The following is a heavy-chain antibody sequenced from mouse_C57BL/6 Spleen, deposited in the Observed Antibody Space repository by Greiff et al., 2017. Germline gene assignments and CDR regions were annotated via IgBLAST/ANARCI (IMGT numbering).Heavy chain of an antibody. CDR2: IRSKSNNYAT. CDR1: GFSFNTYA. J-gene: IGHJ4*01. D-gene: IGHD2-2*01. CDR3: VRHEDGYDGYYAMDY. V-gene: IGHV10-1*01. Sequence: EVKLMESGGGLVQPKGSLKLSCAASGFSFNTYAMNWVRQAPGKGLEWVARIRSKSNNYATYYADSVKDRFTISRDDSESMLYLQMNNLKTEDTAMYYCVRHEDGYDGYYAMDYWGQGTSVTVSS.